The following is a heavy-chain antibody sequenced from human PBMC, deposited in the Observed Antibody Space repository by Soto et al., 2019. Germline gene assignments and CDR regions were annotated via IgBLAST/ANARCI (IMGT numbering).Heavy chain of an antibody. Sequence: CLRLSCAASRVTFSSYSMNWVRKAPRNGLEWASYISSRSSTIYYAYSVQCRFTICRDNAKHSLYLQMNNLRAEDTAVHYCARSLGVVGWLLRLGYLACWCQGTLVT. CDR3: ARSLGVVGWLLRLGYLAC. V-gene: IGHV3-48*01. D-gene: IGHD3-3*01. CDR1: RVTFSSYS. CDR2: ISSRSSTI. J-gene: IGHJ4*02.